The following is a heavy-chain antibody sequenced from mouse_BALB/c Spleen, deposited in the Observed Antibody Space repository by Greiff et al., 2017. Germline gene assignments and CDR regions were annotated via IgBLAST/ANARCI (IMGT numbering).Heavy chain of an antibody. Sequence: DVKLVESGGGLVQPGGSRKLSCAASGFTFSSFGMHWVRQAPEKGLEWVAYISSGSSTIYYADTVKGRFTISRDNPKNTLFLQMTSLRSEDTAMYYCARLGYWGQGTSVTVSS. CDR2: ISSGSSTI. CDR3: ARLGY. J-gene: IGHJ4*01. V-gene: IGHV5-17*02. CDR1: GFTFSSFG.